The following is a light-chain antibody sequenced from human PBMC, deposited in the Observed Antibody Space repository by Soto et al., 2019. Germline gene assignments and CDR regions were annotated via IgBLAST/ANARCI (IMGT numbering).Light chain of an antibody. CDR2: RAS. J-gene: IGKJ1*01. CDR3: QHYGASPWA. CDR1: QSLSGNY. Sequence: NVLTQSPGTLSLSPGQRATLSCRASQSLSGNYLAWYQQKPGPAPRVLIYRASIRATGISDRFSGSGYGTDFTLTISRLEPEDFAVYYCQHYGASPWAFGQGTKVDI. V-gene: IGKV3-20*01.